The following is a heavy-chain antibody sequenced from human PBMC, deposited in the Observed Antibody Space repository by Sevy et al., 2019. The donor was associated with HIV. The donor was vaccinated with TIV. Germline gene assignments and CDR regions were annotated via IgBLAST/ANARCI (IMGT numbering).Heavy chain of an antibody. Sequence: GGSLRLSCAASGFTFSNAWMSWVRQAPGKGLEWVGRIKSKTEGATRDFAAPVKGRRLISRDDSRSTVYLQMNSLKTEDTAVYYCTAGVGASDFDYWGQGTLVTVSS. J-gene: IGHJ4*02. CDR3: TAGVGASDFDY. CDR1: GFTFSNAW. CDR2: IKSKTEGATR. V-gene: IGHV3-15*01. D-gene: IGHD1-26*01.